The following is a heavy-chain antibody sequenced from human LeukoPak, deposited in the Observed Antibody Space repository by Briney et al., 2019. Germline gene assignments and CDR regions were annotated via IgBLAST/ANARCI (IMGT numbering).Heavy chain of an antibody. CDR1: GFTFSSYA. CDR2: TSGSGGST. D-gene: IGHD5-18*01. V-gene: IGHV3-23*01. CDR3: GKDRFNSYGYDY. Sequence: GGSLRLSCAASGFTFSSYAMSWVRQAPGEGLEWVSATSGSGGSTYYADSVKGRFTLSRDNSKNTLYLQMNSLRAEDTAVYYCGKDRFNSYGYDYWGQGTLVTVSS. J-gene: IGHJ4*02.